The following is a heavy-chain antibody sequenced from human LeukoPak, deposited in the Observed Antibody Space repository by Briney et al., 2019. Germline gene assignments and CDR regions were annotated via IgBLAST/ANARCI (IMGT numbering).Heavy chain of an antibody. CDR2: IYYSGST. Sequence: SETLSLTCTVSGGSISSGGYYWSWIRQHPGKGLEWIGYIYYSGSTYYNPSLKSRVTISVDTSKNQFSLKLSSVTAADTAVYYCARLTYYYGSGSYFDYWGQGTLVTVSS. V-gene: IGHV4-31*03. CDR3: ARLTYYYGSGSYFDY. J-gene: IGHJ4*02. CDR1: GGSISSGGYY. D-gene: IGHD3-10*01.